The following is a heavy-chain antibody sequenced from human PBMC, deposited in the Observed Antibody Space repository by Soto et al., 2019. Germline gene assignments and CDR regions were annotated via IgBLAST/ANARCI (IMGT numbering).Heavy chain of an antibody. J-gene: IGHJ4*02. CDR2: ISGSGGGT. CDR3: AKFGMATTKRSPPYYIDY. D-gene: IGHD1-1*01. CDR1: GFTFSSYA. V-gene: IGHV3-23*01. Sequence: WGSLRLSCAASGFTFSSYAMSWVRQAPGKGLEWVSSISGSGGGTYYADSVKGRFTFSRDNSKNTLYLQMNSLRAEDTAVYYCAKFGMATTKRSPPYYIDYWGQGALLTVSS.